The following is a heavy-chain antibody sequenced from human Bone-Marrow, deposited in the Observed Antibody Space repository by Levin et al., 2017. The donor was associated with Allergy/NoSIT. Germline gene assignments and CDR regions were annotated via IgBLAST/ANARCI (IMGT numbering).Heavy chain of an antibody. Sequence: GESLKISCAASGFTFSSYWMSWVRQAPGKGLEWVANIKQDGSEKYYVDSVKGRFTISRDNAKNSLYLQMNSLRAEDTAVYYCARWGKIAAAARDAFDIWGQGTMVTVSS. J-gene: IGHJ3*02. D-gene: IGHD6-13*01. CDR2: IKQDGSEK. CDR1: GFTFSSYW. CDR3: ARWGKIAAAARDAFDI. V-gene: IGHV3-7*01.